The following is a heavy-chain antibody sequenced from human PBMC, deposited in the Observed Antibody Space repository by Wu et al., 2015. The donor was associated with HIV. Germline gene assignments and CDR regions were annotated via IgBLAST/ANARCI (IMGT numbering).Heavy chain of an antibody. J-gene: IGHJ1*01. Sequence: QVQLVQSGAEVKKPGSSVKVSCKASGGTFSSYAISWVRQAPGQGLEWMGGIIPIFGTANYAQKFQGRVTITADESTSTAYMELSSLRSEDTAVYYCARPSRALSGSYSSGDFQHWGQGHPGHRLL. CDR2: IIPIFGTA. D-gene: IGHD1-26*01. CDR3: ARPSRALSGSYSSGDFQH. CDR1: GGTFSSYA. V-gene: IGHV1-69*12.